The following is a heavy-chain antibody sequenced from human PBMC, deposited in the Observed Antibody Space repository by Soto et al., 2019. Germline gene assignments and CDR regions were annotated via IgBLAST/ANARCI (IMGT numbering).Heavy chain of an antibody. J-gene: IGHJ4*02. CDR1: GDSISSGGYY. V-gene: IGHV4-31*03. CDR3: ARSDSSGWYAGIEY. CDR2: IYYSGST. D-gene: IGHD6-19*01. Sequence: TLTLTCTVSGDSISSGGYYWGWMRQHPGKGLEWIGYIYYSGSTYYNPYLKRRVSISVDTSTKQFSLKLTSVTAADTAVYYCARSDSSGWYAGIEYWGQGTLVTVSS.